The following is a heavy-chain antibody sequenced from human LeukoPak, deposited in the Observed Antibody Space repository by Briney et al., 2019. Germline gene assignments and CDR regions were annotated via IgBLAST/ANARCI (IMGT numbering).Heavy chain of an antibody. J-gene: IGHJ4*02. Sequence: GRSLRLSCAASGFTFSSYTMHWVRQAPGKGLEWVAVVSHNGPDKYYADSVKGRFTISRDNSKNTLHLQMSSLRADDTAVYYCARDDYWGQGTLVTVSS. CDR3: ARDDY. CDR2: VSHNGPDK. V-gene: IGHV3-30-3*01. CDR1: GFTFSSYT.